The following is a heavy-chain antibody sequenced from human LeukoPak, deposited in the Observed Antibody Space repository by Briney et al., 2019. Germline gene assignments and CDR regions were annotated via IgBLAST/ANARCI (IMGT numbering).Heavy chain of an antibody. CDR2: ITGTGDTT. D-gene: IGHD4/OR15-4a*01. Sequence: GGSLRLSCAASGFTFNIYAMTWVRQAPGKGLEWVSIITGTGDTTYYADSVKGRFTISRDNSKNTLFLQMNSLRADDTAVYYCAKNGAINGGSATSWGQGTLVTASS. J-gene: IGHJ5*02. CDR1: GFTFNIYA. V-gene: IGHV3-23*01. CDR3: AKNGAINGGSATS.